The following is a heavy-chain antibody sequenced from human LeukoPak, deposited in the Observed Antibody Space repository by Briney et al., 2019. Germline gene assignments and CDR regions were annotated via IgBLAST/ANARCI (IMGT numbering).Heavy chain of an antibody. J-gene: IGHJ3*02. CDR2: IYYSGST. Sequence: SGPTLVKPTQTLTLTCSFSGFSLSTSGVGVGWIRQPPGKGLEWIGSIYYSGSTYYNPSLKSRVTISVDTSKNQFSLKLSSVTAADTAVYYCASPSLYYYDSSGHRKPYAFDIWGQGTMVTVSS. CDR1: GFSLSTSGVG. V-gene: IGHV4-39*07. D-gene: IGHD3-22*01. CDR3: ASPSLYYYDSSGHRKPYAFDI.